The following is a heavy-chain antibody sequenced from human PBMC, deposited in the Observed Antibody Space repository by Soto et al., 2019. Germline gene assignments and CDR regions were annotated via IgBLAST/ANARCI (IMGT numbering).Heavy chain of an antibody. CDR3: FDF. CDR1: GLSFSSYA. CDR2: ISRSGNST. Sequence: EVQVLESGGGLAQPGRSLRLSCAVSGLSFSSYAMTWVRQSPGKGLEWVSSISRSGNSTYSADSVRGRFTISRDNYTAVYYRSKDAKILDWLPTSYYFDFWGQGTLVTVSS. D-gene: IGHD3-9*01. J-gene: IGHJ4*02. V-gene: IGHV3-23*01.